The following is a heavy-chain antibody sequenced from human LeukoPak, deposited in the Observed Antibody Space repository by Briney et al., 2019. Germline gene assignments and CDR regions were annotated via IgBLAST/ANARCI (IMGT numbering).Heavy chain of an antibody. V-gene: IGHV4-39*01. J-gene: IGHJ4*02. CDR1: GGSIRSSSYY. CDR3: ARQNYGATVVDY. CDR2: IFYSGST. D-gene: IGHD4-17*01. Sequence: KPSETLSLTCSVSGGSIRSSSYYWGWIRQPPGEGLEWIGSIFYSGSTYYNPSLRRRVTISVDTSKTQCSLKLSSVTAADTAVYYCARQNYGATVVDYWGQGTLVTVSS.